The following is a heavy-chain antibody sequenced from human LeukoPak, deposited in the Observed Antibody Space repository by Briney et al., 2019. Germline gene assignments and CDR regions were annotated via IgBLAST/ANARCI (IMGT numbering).Heavy chain of an antibody. CDR3: AKDSRWYSDDDY. V-gene: IGHV3-30*18. CDR2: ISYDGSNK. Sequence: GRSLRLSCAAPGFTFSSYGMHWVRQAPGKGLEWVAVISYDGSNKYYADSVKGRFTISRDNSKNTLYLQMNSLRAEDTAVYYCAKDSRWYSDDDYWGQGTLVTVSS. CDR1: GFTFSSYG. J-gene: IGHJ4*02. D-gene: IGHD5-24*01.